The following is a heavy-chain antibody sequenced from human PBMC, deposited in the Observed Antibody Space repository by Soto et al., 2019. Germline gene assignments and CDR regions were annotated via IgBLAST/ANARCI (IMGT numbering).Heavy chain of an antibody. CDR3: AKDNTYYDFLSGYYSRELDY. CDR1: GFTFSSYG. V-gene: IGHV3-30*18. Sequence: PGGSLRLSCAASGFTFSSYGMHWVRQAPGKGLEWVAVISYDGSNKYYADSVKGRFTISRDNSKNTLYLQMNSLRAEDTAVYYCAKDNTYYDFLSGYYSRELDYWGQGTLVTVSS. D-gene: IGHD3-3*01. CDR2: ISYDGSNK. J-gene: IGHJ4*02.